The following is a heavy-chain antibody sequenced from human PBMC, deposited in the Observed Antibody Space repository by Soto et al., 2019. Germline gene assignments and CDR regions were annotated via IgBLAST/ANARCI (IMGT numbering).Heavy chain of an antibody. Sequence: QITLKESGPTLVKPTQTLTLTCTFSGFSLTTAGMGVGWIRQPPGKALEWLAIIYWDDDKRYSPSLKSRLTLTKDTSKNQVGLTMSSMDPVDTGTYYCAQYLYYNSLSFDHWGQGTLVTVSS. CDR2: IYWDDDK. CDR1: GFSLTTAGMG. J-gene: IGHJ4*02. D-gene: IGHD1-1*01. V-gene: IGHV2-5*02. CDR3: AQYLYYNSLSFDH.